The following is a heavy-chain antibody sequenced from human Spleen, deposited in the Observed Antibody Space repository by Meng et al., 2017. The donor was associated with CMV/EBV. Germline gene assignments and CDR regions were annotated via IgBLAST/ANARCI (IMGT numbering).Heavy chain of an antibody. J-gene: IGHJ6*02. CDR1: GFTFSPYR. CDR2: INWNSVTI. D-gene: IGHD6-6*01. V-gene: IGHV3-9*01. CDR3: AKDIEDSSSVYYYGMNV. Sequence: SLKISCVASGFTFSPYRMNWVRQAPGKGLEWVSGINWNSVTIGYADSVRGRFTISRDNAKNSLYLQMNSLRAEDTALYYCAKDIEDSSSVYYYGMNVWGQGTTVTVSS.